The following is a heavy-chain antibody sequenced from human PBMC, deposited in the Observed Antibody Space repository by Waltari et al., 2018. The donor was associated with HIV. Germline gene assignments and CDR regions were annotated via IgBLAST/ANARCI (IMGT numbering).Heavy chain of an antibody. CDR3: ARQGSGWYPTFDY. V-gene: IGHV4-39*01. Sequence: QLQLQESGPGLVKPSETLSLTCNVSGGSISSSSYYWGWIRQPPGKGLEWIGSVYYSGSTYYNPSLKSRVTVSVDTSKNQFSLKLNSVTAADTAMYYCARQGSGWYPTFDYWGQGTLVTVSS. CDR2: VYYSGST. D-gene: IGHD6-19*01. J-gene: IGHJ4*02. CDR1: GGSISSSSYY.